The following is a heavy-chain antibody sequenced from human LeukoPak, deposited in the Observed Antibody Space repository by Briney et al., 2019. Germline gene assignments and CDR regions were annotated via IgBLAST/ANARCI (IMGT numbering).Heavy chain of an antibody. CDR3: ARAYSSLDYYYYMDV. CDR1: GGSISSGTYY. D-gene: IGHD5-18*01. CDR2: IYYSGST. J-gene: IGHJ6*03. Sequence: SETLSLTCTVSGGSISSGTYYWSWIRQPPGKGLEWIGYIYYSGSTNYNPSLKSRVTISVDTSKNQFSLKLSSVTAADTAVYYCARAYSSLDYYYYMDVWGKGTTVTVSS. V-gene: IGHV4-61*01.